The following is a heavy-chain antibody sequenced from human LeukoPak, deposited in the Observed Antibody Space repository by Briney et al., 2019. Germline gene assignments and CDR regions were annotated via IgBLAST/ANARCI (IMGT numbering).Heavy chain of an antibody. V-gene: IGHV4-4*07. CDR2: IYTTGTT. D-gene: IGHD3-10*01. CDR3: AKVAKYYYGSETYFFFDH. J-gene: IGHJ4*02. CDR1: GGYINNYY. Sequence: SETLSLTCTVSGGYINNYYWSWSRQPAGKGLEWIGHIYTTGTTNYNPSLKSRVTMSIDTSKNQFSLNLRSVTAADTAVYYCAKVAKYYYGSETYFFFDHWGQGTLVTVSS.